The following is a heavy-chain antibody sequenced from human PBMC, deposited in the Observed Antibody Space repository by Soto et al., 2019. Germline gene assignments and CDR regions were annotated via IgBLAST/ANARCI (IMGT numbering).Heavy chain of an antibody. J-gene: IGHJ5*02. CDR1: GLTFSNYG. CDR2: ISYDGSNK. Sequence: HPGGSLRLSCAASGLTFSNYGMHWVRQAPGKGLEWVAHISYDGSNKYYADSVKGRFTISRDNSKNTLYLQMNSLRAEDTAVYYCAKDPTAAGTDWFDPWGQGTLVTVSS. V-gene: IGHV3-30*18. D-gene: IGHD6-13*01. CDR3: AKDPTAAGTDWFDP.